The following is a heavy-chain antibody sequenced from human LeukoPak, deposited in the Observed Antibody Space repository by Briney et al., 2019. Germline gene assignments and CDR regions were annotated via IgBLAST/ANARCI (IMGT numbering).Heavy chain of an antibody. D-gene: IGHD3-10*01. CDR1: GSTFSSYA. CDR3: AKDRLYGSGSWDAFDI. V-gene: IGHV3-30*02. Sequence: GGSLRLSCAASGSTFSSYAMSWVRQAPGKGLEWVAFIRYDGSNKYYADSVKGRFTISRDNSKNTLYLQMNSLRAEDTAVYYCAKDRLYGSGSWDAFDIWGQGTMVTVSS. J-gene: IGHJ3*02. CDR2: IRYDGSNK.